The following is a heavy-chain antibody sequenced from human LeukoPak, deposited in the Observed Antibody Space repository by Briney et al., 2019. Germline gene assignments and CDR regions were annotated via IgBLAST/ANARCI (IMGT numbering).Heavy chain of an antibody. CDR2: INPSGGNT. Sequence: ASVKVSCKASGYTFTTYYIHWVRQAPGQGLEWMGIINPSGGNTNYAQKFQGRVTMTRDTSTSTVYMELSSLRSEDMAAYYCARADSADYYDSSGSIDYWGQGTLVTVSS. CDR3: ARADSADYYDSSGSIDY. V-gene: IGHV1-46*01. CDR1: GYTFTTYY. D-gene: IGHD3-22*01. J-gene: IGHJ4*02.